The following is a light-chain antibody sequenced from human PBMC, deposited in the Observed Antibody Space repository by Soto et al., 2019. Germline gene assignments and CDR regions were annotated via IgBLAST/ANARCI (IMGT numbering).Light chain of an antibody. V-gene: IGLV2-14*01. Sequence: QSALTQPASVSGSPGQSIPISCTGTSSDVGGYNYVSWYQQHPGKAPKLMIYDVSNRPSGVSNRFSGSKSGNTASLTISGLQAEDEADYYCSSYTSSSTSFGTGTKLTVL. CDR3: SSYTSSSTS. CDR1: SSDVGGYNY. J-gene: IGLJ1*01. CDR2: DVS.